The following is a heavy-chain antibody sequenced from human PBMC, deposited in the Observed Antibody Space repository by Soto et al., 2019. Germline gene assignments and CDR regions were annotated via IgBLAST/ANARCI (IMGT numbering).Heavy chain of an antibody. CDR1: GFTFSKAG. J-gene: IGHJ4*01. CDR3: SSDTYSTMLIVRFDC. CDR2: IKSKSDGGTT. D-gene: IGHD3-16*01. Sequence: GGSLRLSSAASGFTFSKAGINWVRQAPGQGLEGVGRIKSKSDGGTTDYAAPVKGRFAISRDDSKNIVYLQINSMKIEDTAVYYCSSDTYSTMLIVRFDCWGHGTLVTVSS. V-gene: IGHV3-15*07.